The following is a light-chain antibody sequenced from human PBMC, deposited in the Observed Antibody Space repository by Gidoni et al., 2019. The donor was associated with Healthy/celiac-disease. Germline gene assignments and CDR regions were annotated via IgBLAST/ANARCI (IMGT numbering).Light chain of an antibody. Sequence: EIVLTQSPATLALSPGGRATLPCRASQSVSSYLAWYQQKPGQAPRLLLYDASNRATGIPARFSGSGSGTDFTLTISSLEPEDFAVYYCQQRSNWPPITFGQGTRLEIK. CDR1: QSVSSY. V-gene: IGKV3-11*01. J-gene: IGKJ5*01. CDR2: DAS. CDR3: QQRSNWPPIT.